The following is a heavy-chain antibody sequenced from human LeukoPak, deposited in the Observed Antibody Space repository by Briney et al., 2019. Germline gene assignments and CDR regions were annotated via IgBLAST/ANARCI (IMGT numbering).Heavy chain of an antibody. Sequence: ASVKVSCKASGGTFSSYAISWVRQAPGQGLEWMGRIIPILGIANYAQKFQGRVTITADKSTSTAYMELSSLRSEDTAVYYCARVVGILSSMDVWGKGTTVTVSS. CDR3: ARVVGILSSMDV. J-gene: IGHJ6*03. CDR1: GGTFSSYA. D-gene: IGHD2/OR15-2a*01. V-gene: IGHV1-69*04. CDR2: IIPILGIA.